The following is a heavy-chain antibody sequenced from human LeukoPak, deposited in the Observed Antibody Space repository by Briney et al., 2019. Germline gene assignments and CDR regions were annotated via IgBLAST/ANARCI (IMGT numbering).Heavy chain of an antibody. CDR2: IYYSGST. J-gene: IGHJ1*01. V-gene: IGHV4-59*08. CDR1: GGSISSYY. D-gene: IGHD1-26*01. Sequence: SETLCLTCIVSGGSISSYYWTWIRQPPGKGLEWIGYIYYSGSTTYNPSLKSRVTISLDTSKNHFSLRRTSVTAADTAVYYCARHSLVGTLVYWGQGTLVTVSS. CDR3: ARHSLVGTLVY.